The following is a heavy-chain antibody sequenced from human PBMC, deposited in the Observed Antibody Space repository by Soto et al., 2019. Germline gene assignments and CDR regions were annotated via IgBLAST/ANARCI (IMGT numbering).Heavy chain of an antibody. CDR2: IYYSGST. D-gene: IGHD2-15*01. V-gene: IGHV4-59*01. J-gene: IGHJ6*02. CDR1: GGSISSYY. CDR3: ARIGVYCSGGSCLGYYGMDV. Sequence: PSETLSLTCTVSGGSISSYYWSWIRQPPGKGLEWIGYIYYSGSTNYNPSLKSRVTISVDTSKNQFSLKLSSVTAADTAVYYCARIGVYCSGGSCLGYYGMDVWGRGTAVTVSS.